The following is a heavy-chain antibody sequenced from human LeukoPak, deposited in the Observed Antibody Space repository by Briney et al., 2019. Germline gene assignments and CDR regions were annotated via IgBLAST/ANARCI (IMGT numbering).Heavy chain of an antibody. CDR1: GFTFSSYS. J-gene: IGHJ3*02. CDR3: ASYYYGSGGDAFDI. D-gene: IGHD3-10*01. CDR2: ISSSSSYI. V-gene: IGHV3-21*01. Sequence: GGSPRLSCAASGFTFSSYSMNWVRQAPGKGLEWASSISSSSSYIYYADSMKGRFTISRDNAKNSLYLQMNSLRAEDTAVYYCASYYYGSGGDAFDIWGQGTMVTVSS.